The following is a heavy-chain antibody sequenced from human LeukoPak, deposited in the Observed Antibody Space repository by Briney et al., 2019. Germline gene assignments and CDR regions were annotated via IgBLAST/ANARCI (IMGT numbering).Heavy chain of an antibody. V-gene: IGHV1-24*01. CDR3: ATVIVVVGGNWFDP. CDR1: GYTLTELS. Sequence: ASVKVSCKVSGYTLTELSMHWVRQAPGKGLEWMGGFDPEGGETIYAQKFQGRVTMTEDTSTDTAYMELSSLRSEDTAVYYCATVIVVVGGNWFDPWGQGTLVTVSS. D-gene: IGHD1-26*01. J-gene: IGHJ5*02. CDR2: FDPEGGET.